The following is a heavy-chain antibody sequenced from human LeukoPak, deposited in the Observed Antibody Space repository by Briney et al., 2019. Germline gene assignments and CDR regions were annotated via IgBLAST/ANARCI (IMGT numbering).Heavy chain of an antibody. V-gene: IGHV4-30-4*01. CDR2: IYYSEST. D-gene: IGHD4-23*01. J-gene: IGHJ4*02. CDR1: GGSISSGYYY. Sequence: SQTLSLTCTVSGGSISSGYYYWGWIRQPPGNGREGIGYIYYSESTYYKPSLKSRVTISVDTSKNQFSLKLSSVTAADTAVYYCARVENDYGGNRYFDYWGQGTLVTVSS. CDR3: ARVENDYGGNRYFDY.